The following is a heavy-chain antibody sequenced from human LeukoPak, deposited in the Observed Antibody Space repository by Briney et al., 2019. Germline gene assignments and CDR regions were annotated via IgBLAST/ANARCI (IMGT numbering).Heavy chain of an antibody. D-gene: IGHD3-3*01. Sequence: SQTLSLTCTVSGGSISSGSYYWSWIRQPAGKGLEWIGRIYTSGSTNYNPSLKSRVTISVDTSKNQFSLKLSSVTDADTAVYYCARVGYYDFWSGYSVMDGWGKGTTVTVSS. CDR1: GGSISSGSYY. CDR2: IYTSGST. CDR3: ARVGYYDFWSGYSVMDG. J-gene: IGHJ6*03. V-gene: IGHV4-61*02.